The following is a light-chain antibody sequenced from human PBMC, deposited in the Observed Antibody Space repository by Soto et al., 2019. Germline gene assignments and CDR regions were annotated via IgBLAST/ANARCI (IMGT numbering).Light chain of an antibody. CDR3: QKYNSAPIT. J-gene: IGKJ5*01. V-gene: IGKV1-27*01. CDR1: QVISNY. Sequence: DIQMTQSPSSLSASIGDRITITCRASQVISNYLAWYQQKPGKVPKLLIYAASTLQSGVPSRFSGSGSGTDFTLTITSLQPEDFATYYCQKYNSAPITCGQGTRLEIK. CDR2: AAS.